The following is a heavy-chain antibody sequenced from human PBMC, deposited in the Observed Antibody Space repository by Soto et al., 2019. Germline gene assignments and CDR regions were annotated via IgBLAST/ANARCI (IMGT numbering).Heavy chain of an antibody. Sequence: SETRSLTCAVYGGSFSGYYWSWIRQPPGKGLEWIGEINHSGSTNYNPSLKSRVTISVDTSKNQFSLKLSSVTAADTAVYYCARIPYSSRWYSILGYMDVWGKGTTVTVSS. D-gene: IGHD6-13*01. CDR2: INHSGST. J-gene: IGHJ6*03. CDR3: ARIPYSSRWYSILGYMDV. V-gene: IGHV4-34*01. CDR1: GGSFSGYY.